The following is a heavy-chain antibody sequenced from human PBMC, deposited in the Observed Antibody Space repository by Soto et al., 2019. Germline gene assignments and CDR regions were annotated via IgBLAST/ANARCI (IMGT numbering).Heavy chain of an antibody. CDR3: GRGLRYCSGGSCYSGYFDY. Sequence: QVQLQQWGAGLLKPSETLSLTCAVYGGSFSGYYWSWIRQPPGKGLEWIGEINHSGNTNYNPSLKRRVTISVDTFNNQFSLQLSSVTAADTAVYYCGRGLRYCSGGSCYSGYFDYWGQGTLGTGSS. CDR1: GGSFSGYY. J-gene: IGHJ4*02. D-gene: IGHD2-15*01. V-gene: IGHV4-34*01. CDR2: INHSGNT.